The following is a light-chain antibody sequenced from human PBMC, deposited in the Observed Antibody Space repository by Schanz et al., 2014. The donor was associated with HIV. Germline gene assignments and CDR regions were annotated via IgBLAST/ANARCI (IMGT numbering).Light chain of an antibody. J-gene: IGLJ1*01. CDR1: RSDVGGYNF. Sequence: QSALTQPPFASGSPGQSVTISCSGTRSDVGGYNFVSWYQQHPDEAPKLLIFYVTSRPSGVSDRFSGSKSGNMASLTISGLQAEDEADYYCSSYTSSSPLGVFGTGTKLTVL. CDR2: YVT. V-gene: IGLV2-14*01. CDR3: SSYTSSSPLGV.